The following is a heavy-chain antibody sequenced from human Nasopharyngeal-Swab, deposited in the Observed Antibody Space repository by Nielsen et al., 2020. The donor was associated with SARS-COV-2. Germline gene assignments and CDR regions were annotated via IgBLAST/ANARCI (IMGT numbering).Heavy chain of an antibody. J-gene: IGHJ5*02. Sequence: ASVKVSCKASGYTFTSYAMHWVRQAPGQRLEWMGWINAGNGNTKYSQKFQGRVTITRDTSASTAYMELSSLRSEDTAVHYCARDGSGIAVAGTRFDPWGQGTLVTVSS. V-gene: IGHV1-3*01. D-gene: IGHD6-19*01. CDR2: INAGNGNT. CDR3: ARDGSGIAVAGTRFDP. CDR1: GYTFTSYA.